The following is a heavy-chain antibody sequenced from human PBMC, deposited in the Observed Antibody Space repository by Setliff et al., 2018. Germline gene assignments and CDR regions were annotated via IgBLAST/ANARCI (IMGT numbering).Heavy chain of an antibody. CDR3: ARESIGRGHWFDP. D-gene: IGHD1-26*01. CDR1: GLTFSSYW. V-gene: IGHV3-7*03. CDR2: IKQDGSEE. J-gene: IGHJ5*02. Sequence: PGGSLRLSCAASGLTFSSYWMTWVRQAPGKGLEWVANIKQDGSEEYYVDSVRGRFTISRDNAHNSLYLQMNNLRAEDTAVYYCARESIGRGHWFDPWGQGTLVTVSS.